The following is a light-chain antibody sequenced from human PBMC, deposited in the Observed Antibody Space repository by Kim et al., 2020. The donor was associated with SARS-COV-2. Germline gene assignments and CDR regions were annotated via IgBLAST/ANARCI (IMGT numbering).Light chain of an antibody. CDR2: INS. Sequence: GQRVTILCSGSRSNIGTNTVMWYQRLPGAAPNLLIYINSQRSSGVPDRFSGSKSGTSASLAITGLLSEDEADYYCASWDGDLNNLVFGGGTQLTVL. J-gene: IGLJ2*01. V-gene: IGLV1-44*01. CDR1: RSNIGTNT. CDR3: ASWDGDLNNLV.